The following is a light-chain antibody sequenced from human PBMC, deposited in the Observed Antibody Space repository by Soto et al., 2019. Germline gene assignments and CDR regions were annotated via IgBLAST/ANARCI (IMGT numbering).Light chain of an antibody. J-gene: IGLJ2*01. CDR2: EVS. CDR1: SSDVGGYNY. CDR3: SSYAWNVV. V-gene: IGLV2-8*01. Sequence: QSALTQPPSASGSPGQSVTISCTGTSSDVGGYNYVSWYQQHTGKAPKLMIYEVSKRPSGVPDRFSGSKSGNTASLSVSGLQAEDEADYYCSSYAWNVVFGGGTKLTFL.